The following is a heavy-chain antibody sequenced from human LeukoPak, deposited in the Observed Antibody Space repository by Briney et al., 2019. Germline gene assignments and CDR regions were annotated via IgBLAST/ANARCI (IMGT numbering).Heavy chain of an antibody. D-gene: IGHD6-6*01. V-gene: IGHV4-4*02. J-gene: IGHJ4*02. CDR2: IYHSGST. CDR1: GGSISSSNW. Sequence: PSGTLSLTCAVSGGSISSSNWWSWVRQPPGKGLEWIGEIYHSGSTNYNPSLKSRVTISVDTSKNQFSLKLSSVTAADTAVYYCARGGIAARRGFDYWGQGTLVTVSS. CDR3: ARGGIAARRGFDY.